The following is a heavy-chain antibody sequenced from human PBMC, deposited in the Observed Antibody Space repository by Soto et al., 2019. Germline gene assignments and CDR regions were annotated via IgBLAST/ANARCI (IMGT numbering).Heavy chain of an antibody. V-gene: IGHV3-23*01. CDR2: ISGSGGST. J-gene: IGHJ4*02. Sequence: GGSLRLSCVASGFTLSSYAMHWVRQAPGKGLEWVSAISGSGGSTYYADSVKGRFTISRDNSKNTLYLQMNSLRAEDTAVYYCAKCSPNVAGPMDYWGQGTLVTVSS. CDR3: AKCSPNVAGPMDY. CDR1: GFTLSSYA. D-gene: IGHD6-19*01.